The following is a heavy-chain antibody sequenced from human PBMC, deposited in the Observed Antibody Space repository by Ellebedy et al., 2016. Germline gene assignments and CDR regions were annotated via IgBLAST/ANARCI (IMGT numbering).Heavy chain of an antibody. CDR3: TTRGATVTTSGYYYYGMDV. CDR2: IKSKTDGGTT. J-gene: IGHJ6*02. D-gene: IGHD4-17*01. CDR1: GFTFSNAW. V-gene: IGHV3-15*07. Sequence: GGSLRLSCAASGFTFSNAWMNWVRQAPGKGLEWVGRIKSKTDGGTTDYAAPVKVRFTISRDDSKNTLYLQMNSLKTEDTAVYYCTTRGATVTTSGYYYYGMDVWGQGTTVTVSS.